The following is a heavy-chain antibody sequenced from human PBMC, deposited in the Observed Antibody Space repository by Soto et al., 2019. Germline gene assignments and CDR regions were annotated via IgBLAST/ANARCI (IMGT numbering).Heavy chain of an antibody. CDR3: VIMISSGTISCLDL. D-gene: IGHD1-1*01. J-gene: IGHJ5*02. CDR2: MNPNSGNT. CDR1: ESTFTNHD. V-gene: IGHV1-8*02. Sequence: ASVKVSCKASESTFTNHDLNWVRQATGQGLEWMGWMNPNSGNTDYALKFQGRVSMTRNTSIYTVYLELSSLASEDTAVYYCVIMISSGTISCLDLWGTGTLVTL.